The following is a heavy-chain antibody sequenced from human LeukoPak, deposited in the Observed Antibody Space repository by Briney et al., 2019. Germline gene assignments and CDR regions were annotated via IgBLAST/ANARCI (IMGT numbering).Heavy chain of an antibody. Sequence: SETLSLTCAVYGGSFSGYYWSWIRQPPGKGLEWIGEINHSGSTNYNPSLKSRVTISVDTSKNQFSLKLSSVTAADTAVYYCARVRGYPIAADQSYWYFDLWGRGTLVTVSS. CDR1: GGSFSGYY. D-gene: IGHD3-10*01. CDR2: INHSGST. V-gene: IGHV4-34*01. J-gene: IGHJ2*01. CDR3: ARVRGYPIAADQSYWYFDL.